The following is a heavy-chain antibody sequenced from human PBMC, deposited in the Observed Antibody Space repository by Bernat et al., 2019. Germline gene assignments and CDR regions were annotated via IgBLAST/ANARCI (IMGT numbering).Heavy chain of an antibody. CDR2: IPYDESNK. J-gene: IGHJ4*02. CDR3: ERDFFENSSGWAAFNY. V-gene: IGHV3-30*04. D-gene: IGHD6-19*01. CDR1: GFTFSSYA. Sequence: QVQLVESGGGVVQPGRSLRLSCAASGFTFSSYAMHWVRQAPGKGLEWVAVIPYDESNKYYADSVKGRFTISRDNSKNTLYLQMNSLRAEDTAVYYCERDFFENSSGWAAFNYWGQGTLVTVSS.